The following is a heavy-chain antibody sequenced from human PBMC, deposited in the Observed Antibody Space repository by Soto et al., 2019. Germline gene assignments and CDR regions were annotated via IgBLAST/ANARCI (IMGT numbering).Heavy chain of an antibody. V-gene: IGHV1-18*01. CDR2: ISAYNGNT. J-gene: IGHJ6*02. CDR1: GYTFTSYG. Sequence: GASVKVSCKASGYTFTSYGISWVRQAPGQGLEWMGWISAYNGNTNYAQKLQGRVTMTTDTSTSTAYMELSSLRSEDTAVYYCVGPKRDGYNLNLSPGYNYYYGMDVWGQGTTVTVSS. D-gene: IGHD5-12*01. CDR3: VGPKRDGYNLNLSPGYNYYYGMDV.